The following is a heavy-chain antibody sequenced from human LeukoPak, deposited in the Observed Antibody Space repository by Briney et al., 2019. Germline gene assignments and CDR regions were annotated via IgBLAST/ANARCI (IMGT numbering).Heavy chain of an antibody. V-gene: IGHV3-30*18. CDR3: AKGHGYSYGTYFDY. Sequence: GGSLRLPCAASGFTFSSYGMHWVRQAPGKGLEWVAVISYDGSNKYYADSVKGRFTISRDNSKNTLYLQMNSLRAEDTAVYYCAKGHGYSYGTYFDYWGQGTLVTVSS. CDR1: GFTFSSYG. J-gene: IGHJ4*02. CDR2: ISYDGSNK. D-gene: IGHD5-18*01.